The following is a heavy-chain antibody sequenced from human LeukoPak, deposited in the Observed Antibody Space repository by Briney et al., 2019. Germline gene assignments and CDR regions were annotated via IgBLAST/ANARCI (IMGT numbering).Heavy chain of an antibody. Sequence: GGSLRLSCAASGFTFSSYGMHWVREAPGKGLEGVAFIWYDGSNKYYADSVTGRFTISRDNYKNTLYLQMNSLRAEDTAVYYCAGGVRFLEWLLTEPNFDYWGQGTLVTVSS. D-gene: IGHD3-3*01. CDR3: AGGVRFLEWLLTEPNFDY. CDR1: GFTFSSYG. J-gene: IGHJ4*02. V-gene: IGHV3-30*02. CDR2: IWYDGSNK.